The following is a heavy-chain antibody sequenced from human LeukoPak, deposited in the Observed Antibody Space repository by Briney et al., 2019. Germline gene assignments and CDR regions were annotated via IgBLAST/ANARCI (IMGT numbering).Heavy chain of an antibody. CDR2: IRYDATGQ. Sequence: GGSLRLSCAASGFRFSDYGVDWVRQAPGKGLEWVSFIRYDATGQYYADSVKGRFTISRDNSKSTLYLHVNNVRPDDTAVYYCARGNSNGFDIWGQGTMVTVSS. D-gene: IGHD1-7*01. CDR3: ARGNSNGFDI. V-gene: IGHV3-30*02. J-gene: IGHJ3*02. CDR1: GFRFSDYG.